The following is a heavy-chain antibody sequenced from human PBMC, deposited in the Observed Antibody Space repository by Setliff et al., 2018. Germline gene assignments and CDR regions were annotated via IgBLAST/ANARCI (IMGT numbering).Heavy chain of an antibody. CDR2: INHTGTT. D-gene: IGHD3-10*01. J-gene: IGHJ4*02. CDR1: GGTFSYYY. Sequence: SETLSLTCAASGGTFSYYYWTWIRQPPGKGLEWVGEINHTGTTKYNPSLQSRVTISIDTSKDQFSLTVTSVTAADTAMYYCARGRSYYASGSFTKWFDYWGQGALVTVSS. V-gene: IGHV4-34*01. CDR3: ARGRSYYASGSFTKWFDY.